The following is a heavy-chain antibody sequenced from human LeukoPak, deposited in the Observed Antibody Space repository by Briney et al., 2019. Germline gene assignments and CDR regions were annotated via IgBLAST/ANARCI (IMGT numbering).Heavy chain of an antibody. Sequence: GGSLRLSCAASGFTFSSYAMQWGRLSPGKGLEYVSGISSNGGTTSYADSVQGRFTISRDNSKNTQYLQMGSVRGEDMAVYYCAKVGGGWHGYYFDYSGQGRVVTVSS. V-gene: IGHV3-64*02. D-gene: IGHD6-19*01. J-gene: IGHJ4*02. CDR1: GFTFSSYA. CDR3: AKVGGGWHGYYFDY. CDR2: ISSNGGTT.